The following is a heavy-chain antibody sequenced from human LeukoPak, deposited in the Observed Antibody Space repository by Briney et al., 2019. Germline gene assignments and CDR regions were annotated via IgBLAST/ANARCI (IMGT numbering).Heavy chain of an antibody. V-gene: IGHV4-61*05. CDR2: IYYSGST. D-gene: IGHD3-22*01. Sequence: PSETLSLTCTVSGGSISSSSYYWGWIRQPPGKGLEWIGYIYYSGSTNYNPSLKSRVTISVDTSKNQFSLKLSSVTAADTAVYYCARVGGHYYDSSGYHNWFDPWGQGTLVTVSS. CDR3: ARVGGHYYDSSGYHNWFDP. J-gene: IGHJ5*02. CDR1: GGSISSSSYY.